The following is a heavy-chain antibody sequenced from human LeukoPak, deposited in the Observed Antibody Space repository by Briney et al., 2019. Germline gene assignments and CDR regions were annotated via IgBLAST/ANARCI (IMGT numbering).Heavy chain of an antibody. J-gene: IGHJ5*01. CDR2: INGIGGGT. CDR3: AKWNRQPLVKGWFDS. Sequence: GGSLRLSCAASGFTFSDYAMGWVRQAPGKGLEWVSGINGIGGGTAYADSVKGRFTISRDNAKNSLYLQMNSLTFEDTALYFCAKWNRQPLVKGWFDSWGQGTLVTVS. V-gene: IGHV3-9*01. D-gene: IGHD6-13*01. CDR1: GFTFSDYA.